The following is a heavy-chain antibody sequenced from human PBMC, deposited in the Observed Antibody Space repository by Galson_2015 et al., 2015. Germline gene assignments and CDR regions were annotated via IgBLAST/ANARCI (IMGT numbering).Heavy chain of an antibody. Sequence: TLSLTCAVYGGSFSGYYWSWIRQPPGKGLEWIGYIYYSGSTSYNPSLKSRVTISVDTSKNQFSLKLSSVTAADTAVYYCARDHPHCSGGSCYQNWFDPWGQGTLVTVSS. V-gene: IGHV4-59*01. CDR1: GGSFSGYY. J-gene: IGHJ5*02. D-gene: IGHD2-15*01. CDR3: ARDHPHCSGGSCYQNWFDP. CDR2: IYYSGST.